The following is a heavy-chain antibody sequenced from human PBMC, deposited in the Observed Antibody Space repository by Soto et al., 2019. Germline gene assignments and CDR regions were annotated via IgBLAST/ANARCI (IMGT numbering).Heavy chain of an antibody. V-gene: IGHV3-23*01. Sequence: GGSLRLSCAASGFTFSSYAMSWVRQAPGKGLEWVSAISGSGGSTYYADSVKGRFTISRDNSKNTLYLQMNSLRAEDTAVYYCASAVDGGSGGSCDYWGQGTLVTVSS. CDR2: ISGSGGST. CDR3: ASAVDGGSGGSCDY. D-gene: IGHD2-15*01. J-gene: IGHJ4*02. CDR1: GFTFSSYA.